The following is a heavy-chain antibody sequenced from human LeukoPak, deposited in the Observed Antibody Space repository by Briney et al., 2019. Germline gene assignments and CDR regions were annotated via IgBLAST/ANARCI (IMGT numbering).Heavy chain of an antibody. CDR3: ASVYSSGWYFDY. J-gene: IGHJ4*02. CDR2: INPSNGDT. Sequence: ASVKVSCKASRYTCTGYYMNWGRQAPGRGLEWMGWINPSNGDTNYAQKFQGRVTMTRDTSISTAYMELRSLRSDDTAVYFCASVYSSGWYFDYWGQGTLVTVSS. D-gene: IGHD6-19*01. V-gene: IGHV1-2*02. CDR1: RYTCTGYY.